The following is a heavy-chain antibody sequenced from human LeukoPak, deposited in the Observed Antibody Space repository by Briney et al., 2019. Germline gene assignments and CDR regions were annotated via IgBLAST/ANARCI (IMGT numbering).Heavy chain of an antibody. D-gene: IGHD6-19*01. J-gene: IGHJ4*02. CDR2: ISYDGSNK. CDR1: GFTFSSYG. V-gene: IGHV3-30*03. Sequence: PGGSLRLSWAASGFTFSSYGMHWVRQAPGKGLEWVAVISYDGSNKYYADSVKGRFTISRDNSKNTLYLQMNSLRAEDTAVYYCASGSSGRYFLYFEYWGQGALLTVSS. CDR3: ASGSSGRYFLYFEY.